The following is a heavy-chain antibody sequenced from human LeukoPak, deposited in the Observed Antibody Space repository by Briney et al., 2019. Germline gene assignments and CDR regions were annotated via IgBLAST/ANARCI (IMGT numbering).Heavy chain of an antibody. Sequence: SETLSLTCAVYGGSFSGYYWSWIRQPPGKGLEWIGEINHSGSTNYNPSLKSRVTISEDTSKNQFSLKLSSVTAADTAVYYCARGLTRWFDPWGQGTLVTVSS. J-gene: IGHJ5*02. D-gene: IGHD3-9*01. CDR2: INHSGST. V-gene: IGHV4-34*01. CDR3: ARGLTRWFDP. CDR1: GGSFSGYY.